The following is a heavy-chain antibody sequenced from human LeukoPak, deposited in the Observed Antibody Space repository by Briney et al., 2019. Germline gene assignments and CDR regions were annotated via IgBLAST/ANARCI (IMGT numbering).Heavy chain of an antibody. Sequence: GGSLRLSCAASGFTFSSYSMNWVRQAPGKGLEWVSSISSSSSYIYYADSAKGRFTISRDNAKNSLYLQMNSLRAEDTAVYYCARVQGGSSFYYYGMDVWGQGTTVTVSS. CDR1: GFTFSSYS. CDR2: ISSSSSYI. D-gene: IGHD6-6*01. J-gene: IGHJ6*02. V-gene: IGHV3-21*01. CDR3: ARVQGGSSFYYYGMDV.